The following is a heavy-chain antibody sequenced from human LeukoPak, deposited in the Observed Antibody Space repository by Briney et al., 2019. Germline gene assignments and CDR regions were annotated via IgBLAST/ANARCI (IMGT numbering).Heavy chain of an antibody. J-gene: IGHJ3*02. CDR2: ISYDGSNK. CDR3: AKDIFGITMGRGVIMSDAFDI. D-gene: IGHD3-10*01. CDR1: GFTFSSYG. Sequence: GRSLRLSCAASGFTFSSYGMHWVRQAPGTGLEWGAVISYDGSNKYYADSVKGRFTIPRDNSKNTLYLQMNSLRGEDTAVYYCAKDIFGITMGRGVIMSDAFDIWGQGTMVTVSS. V-gene: IGHV3-30*18.